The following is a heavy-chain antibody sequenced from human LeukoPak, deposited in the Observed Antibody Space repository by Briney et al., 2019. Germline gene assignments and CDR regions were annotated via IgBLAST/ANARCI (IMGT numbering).Heavy chain of an antibody. CDR1: GFTFGDYG. CDR3: ARGPWASGTQITSLDL. CDR2: INWNGGRT. D-gene: IGHD3-10*01. Sequence: PGGSLRLSCAASGFTFGDYGMTWVRQAPGKGLEWVSYINWNGGRTGYADSVKGRFSISRDNSKNTLYLQMNSLRAEDTAVYYCARGPWASGTQITSLDLWGRGTLVTVSS. V-gene: IGHV3-20*04. J-gene: IGHJ2*01.